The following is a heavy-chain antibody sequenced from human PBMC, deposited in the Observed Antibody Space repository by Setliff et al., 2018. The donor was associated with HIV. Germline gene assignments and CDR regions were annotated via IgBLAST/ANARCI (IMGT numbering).Heavy chain of an antibody. V-gene: IGHV3-23*01. CDR3: TKHSRYYDGSGYS. CDR2: LRGDGII. D-gene: IGHD3-22*01. Sequence: GGSLRLSCVGSGFIFSDYYMAWVRQAPGRGLEWLSSLRGDGIISYADSVRGRFTISRDNSKNTLYLQMNSLRADDTAIYYCTKHSRYYDGSGYSWGQGTLVTVSS. J-gene: IGHJ5*02. CDR1: GFIFSDYY.